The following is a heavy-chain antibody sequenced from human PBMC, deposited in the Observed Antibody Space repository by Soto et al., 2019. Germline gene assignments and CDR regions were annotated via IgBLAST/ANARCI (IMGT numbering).Heavy chain of an antibody. Sequence: SETLSLTCTVSGGSISSGVYYWSWIRQHPGKGLEWIGYIYYSGNTYYNPSLKSRVTISLDTSKSQFSLQLSSVTAADTVVYYCARTTVIAFDYWGHGTLVTVSS. J-gene: IGHJ4*01. CDR3: ARTTVIAFDY. V-gene: IGHV4-31*03. CDR1: GGSISSGVYY. D-gene: IGHD4-17*01. CDR2: IYYSGNT.